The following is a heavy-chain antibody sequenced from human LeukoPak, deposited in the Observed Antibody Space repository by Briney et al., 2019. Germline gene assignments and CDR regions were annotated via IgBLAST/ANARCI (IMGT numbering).Heavy chain of an antibody. Sequence: SETLSLTCAVYGGSFSGYYWSWIRQPPRKGLEWIGEINHSGSTNYNPSLKSRVTISVDTSKNQFSLKLSSLTAADTAVYYCARGLLYYDILTGYYREGWFDPWGQGTLVTVSS. CDR2: INHSGST. J-gene: IGHJ5*02. CDR3: ARGLLYYDILTGYYREGWFDP. D-gene: IGHD3-9*01. CDR1: GGSFSGYY. V-gene: IGHV4-34*01.